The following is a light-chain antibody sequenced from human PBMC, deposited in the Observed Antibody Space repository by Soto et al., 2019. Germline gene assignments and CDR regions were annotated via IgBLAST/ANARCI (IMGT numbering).Light chain of an antibody. CDR2: AAS. CDR3: QQSYTNPGST. J-gene: IGKJ2*02. Sequence: DIQMTQSPSSLSASVGDRVTITCRASQSISSYLNWYHQKPGKAPKLLIYAASSLQSGVPSRLSGSGSATDFTLTISSLQHEDFAIYYSQQSYTNPGSTFGQGTKLEIK. V-gene: IGKV1-39*01. CDR1: QSISSY.